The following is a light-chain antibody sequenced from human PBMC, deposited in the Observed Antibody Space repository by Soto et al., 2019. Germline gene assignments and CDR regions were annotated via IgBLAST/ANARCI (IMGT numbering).Light chain of an antibody. CDR2: AAS. Sequence: DIQMTQSPTSLSASVGDRVTITCRASQGIRTYVAWYQQIPGKAPKLLIYAASTLQSGVPSRFSGSGSGTDFTLTINGLQPEAVATYSCQTYSSVHVFGPGTKVEIK. J-gene: IGKJ3*01. CDR1: QGIRTY. V-gene: IGKV1-27*01. CDR3: QTYSSVHV.